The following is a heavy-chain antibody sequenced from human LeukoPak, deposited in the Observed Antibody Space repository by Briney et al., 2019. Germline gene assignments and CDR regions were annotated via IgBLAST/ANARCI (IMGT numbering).Heavy chain of an antibody. CDR1: GGSISSSSYY. V-gene: IGHV4-39*01. CDR3: ARGGDEDTAMADEAFDI. CDR2: IYYSGNT. J-gene: IGHJ3*02. Sequence: SETLSLTCTVSGGSISSSSYYWGWIRQPPGKGLEWIGSIYYSGNTYYNPSLKSRVSISVDTSKNQFSLQLSSVTAADTAVYYCARGGDEDTAMADEAFDIWGQGTMVTVSS. D-gene: IGHD5-18*01.